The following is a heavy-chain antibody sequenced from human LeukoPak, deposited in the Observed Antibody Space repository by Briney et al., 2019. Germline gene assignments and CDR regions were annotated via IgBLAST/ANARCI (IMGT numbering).Heavy chain of an antibody. CDR1: GYTFTGYY. CDR2: INPNSGDT. V-gene: IGHV1-2*02. CDR3: ARANPLYCSSTTCLFDY. J-gene: IGHJ4*02. Sequence: GASVKVSCKASGYTFTGYYMRWVRQAPGQGFEWMGWINPNSGDTNYAQKLQGRVTMTRDTSISTAHMELSRLRSDDTAVYYCARANPLYCSSTTCLFDYWGQGTLVTVSS. D-gene: IGHD2-2*01.